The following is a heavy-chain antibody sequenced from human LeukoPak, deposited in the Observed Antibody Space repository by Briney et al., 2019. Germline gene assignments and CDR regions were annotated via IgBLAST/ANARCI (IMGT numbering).Heavy chain of an antibody. CDR3: GKTDIYFNPIDY. D-gene: IGHD3-9*01. V-gene: IGHV4-4*02. J-gene: IGHJ4*02. CDR2: IHRDGRT. Sequence: PSGTLSLTCAVSGVSISSSEWWIWVRQPPGQGLEWIGEIHRDGRTRYNPSLKSRVTMSMDYSKNQFSLSVTSVTAADTAIYYCGKTDIYFNPIDYWGPGTLVTVSS. CDR1: GVSISSSEW.